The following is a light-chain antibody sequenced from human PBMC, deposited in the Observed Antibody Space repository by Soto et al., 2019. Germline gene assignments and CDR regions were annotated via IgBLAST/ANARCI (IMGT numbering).Light chain of an antibody. CDR1: SXNIGRNY. J-gene: IGLJ1*01. CDR3: AAWDDSLRGYV. Sequence: QSVLSQPPSASGTPGQRVTISCSGSSXNIGRNYIYWYQQLPGTAPKLLIYGNTQRPSGVPDRFSGSKSGTSVSLAISGHRSEDEADYYCAAWDDSLRGYVFGSGTKVTVL. CDR2: GNT. V-gene: IGLV1-47*02.